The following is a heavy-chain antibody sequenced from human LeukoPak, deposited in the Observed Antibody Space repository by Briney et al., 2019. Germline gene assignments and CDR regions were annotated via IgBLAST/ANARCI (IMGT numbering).Heavy chain of an antibody. V-gene: IGHV4-34*01. D-gene: IGHD3-22*01. CDR1: GGSFICFY. CDR2: INHSVSN. J-gene: IGHJ5*02. Sequence: SETLSLTCAVDGGSFICFYCNWIRQPPGEGREWVGYINHSVSNNYNRSLTSRVTISVEPSKKQFSLNLSSVTAADTAVYYCAPPPYYYEANGYSVAWGQGPLVTVSS. CDR3: APPPYYYEANGYSVA.